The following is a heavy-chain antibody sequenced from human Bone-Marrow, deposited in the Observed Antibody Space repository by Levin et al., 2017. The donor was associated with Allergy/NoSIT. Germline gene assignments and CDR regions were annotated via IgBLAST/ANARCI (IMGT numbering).Heavy chain of an antibody. CDR3: AKGYSGYDSSFDY. V-gene: IGHV3-30*18. CDR1: GFTFSSYG. Sequence: GESLKISCAASGFTFSSYGMHWVRQAPGKGLEWVAVISYDGSNKYYADSVKGRFTISRDNSKNTLYLQMNNLRAEDTAVYYCAKGYSGYDSSFDYWGQGTLVTVSS. J-gene: IGHJ4*02. CDR2: ISYDGSNK. D-gene: IGHD5-12*01.